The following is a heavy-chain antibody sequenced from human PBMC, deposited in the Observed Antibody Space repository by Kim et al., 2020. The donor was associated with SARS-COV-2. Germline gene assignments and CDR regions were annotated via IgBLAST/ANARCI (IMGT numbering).Heavy chain of an antibody. J-gene: IGHJ4*02. CDR1: AFTFSNYA. CDR3: AKTPRVVVIPFFDY. V-gene: IGHV3-23*01. Sequence: GGSLRLSCAASAFTFSNYAMSWVRQAPGKGLEWVSAINGGGSSTYYADSVKGRFTISRDNSKNTLYLQMNSLRAEDTAVYYCAKTPRVVVIPFFDYWGQGTLVTVSS. CDR2: INGGGSST. D-gene: IGHD3-22*01.